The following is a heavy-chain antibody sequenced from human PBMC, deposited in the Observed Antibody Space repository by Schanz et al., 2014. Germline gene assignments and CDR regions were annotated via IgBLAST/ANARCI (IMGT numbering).Heavy chain of an antibody. Sequence: QVHLVQSGSELKKPGASVKVSCKASGYTFTSNALNWARQAPGQGLQWMGWVSPVSGGTNYAQKFQGRVTMTWDTSVDTAYMELTSLTYDDTAVYYCAREVERSRIRNFDSWGQGTLVTVSS. CDR2: VSPVSGGT. D-gene: IGHD3-3*01. CDR3: AREVERSRIRNFDS. CDR1: GYTFTSNA. V-gene: IGHV1-2*02. J-gene: IGHJ4*02.